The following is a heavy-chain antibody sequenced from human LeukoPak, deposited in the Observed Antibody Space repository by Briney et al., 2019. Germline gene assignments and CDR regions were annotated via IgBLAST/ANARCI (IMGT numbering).Heavy chain of an antibody. CDR1: GFTFSSYS. D-gene: IGHD5-18*01. V-gene: IGHV3-48*01. J-gene: IGHJ4*02. CDR3: ARGKGVLHGREIQLWLLHYFDY. CDR2: ISSSSSTI. Sequence: GGPLRLSCAASGFTFSSYSMTWVRQAPGKGLEWVSYISSSSSTIYYADSVKGRFTISRDNAKNSLYLQMNSLRAEDTAVYYCARGKGVLHGREIQLWLLHYFDYWGQGTLVTVSS.